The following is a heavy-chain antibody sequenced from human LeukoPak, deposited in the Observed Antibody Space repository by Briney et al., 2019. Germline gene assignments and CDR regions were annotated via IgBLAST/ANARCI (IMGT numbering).Heavy chain of an antibody. V-gene: IGHV4-59*01. CDR1: GGSISSYY. J-gene: IGHJ6*03. CDR3: ARAYSSYDFWSGYNDYYYYYMDV. Sequence: SETLSLTCTVSGGSISSYYWSWIRQPPGKGLEWIGYIYYSGSTNYNPSPKSRVTISVDTSKNQFSLKLSSVTAAATAVYYCARAYSSYDFWSGYNDYYYYYMDVWGKGTTVTVSS. CDR2: IYYSGST. D-gene: IGHD3-3*01.